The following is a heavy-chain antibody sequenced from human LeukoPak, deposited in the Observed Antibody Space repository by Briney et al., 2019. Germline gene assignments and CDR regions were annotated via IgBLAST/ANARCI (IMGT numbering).Heavy chain of an antibody. CDR2: ISYDGSNK. CDR1: GFTFSSYA. CDR3: ASDMSYSGYYIDY. Sequence: GGSLRLSCAASGFTFSSYAMHWVRQAPGKGLEWVALISYDGSNKYYADSVKGRFTISRDNSKNTLYLQMNSLSPEGTAVYYCASDMSYSGYYIDYWGQGTLATVSS. D-gene: IGHD3-3*01. J-gene: IGHJ4*02. V-gene: IGHV3-30-3*01.